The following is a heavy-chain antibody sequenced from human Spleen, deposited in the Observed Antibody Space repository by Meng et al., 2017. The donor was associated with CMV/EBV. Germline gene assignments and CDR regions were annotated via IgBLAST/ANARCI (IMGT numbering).Heavy chain of an antibody. CDR3: VISSHN. V-gene: IGHV4-39*07. CDR1: GGPIPRTSSY. Sequence: QLHLQAAGPGLVKLSGVLFLPCTISGGPIPRTSSYGGWVRQPPGKGREWIGSIYYRGSTNYNPSLKSRISMSVDMSKNQFSLKVNSVTAADTAIYYCVISSHNWGQGTLVTVSS. D-gene: IGHD3-3*02. J-gene: IGHJ4*02. CDR2: IYYRGST.